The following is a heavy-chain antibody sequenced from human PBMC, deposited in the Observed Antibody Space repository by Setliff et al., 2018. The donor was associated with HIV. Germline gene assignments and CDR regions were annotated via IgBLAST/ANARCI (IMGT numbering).Heavy chain of an antibody. CDR1: GSTFTSYA. CDR3: TRGRGRRGALVY. J-gene: IGHJ4*02. Sequence: SVKVSCKASGSTFTSYAINWVRQAPGQGLEWMGGIIPIFSTSNYAQRFQGRVTITADESTSTAYMELYNLRSEDTAMYYCTRGRGRRGALVYWGQGTLVTVSS. V-gene: IGHV1-69*13. D-gene: IGHD3-10*01. CDR2: IIPIFSTS.